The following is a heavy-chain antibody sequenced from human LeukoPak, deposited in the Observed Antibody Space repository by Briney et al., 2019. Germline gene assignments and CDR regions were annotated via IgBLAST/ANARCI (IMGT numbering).Heavy chain of an antibody. CDR1: GFTFSTYG. J-gene: IGHJ4*02. CDR3: AKADRITMVRGVIRGFGY. CDR2: IRYDGSNK. V-gene: IGHV3-30*02. D-gene: IGHD3-10*01. Sequence: PGGSLRLSCAASGFTFSTYGMHWVRQAPGKGLEWVTFIRYDGSNKYYADSVKGRFTISRDNSKNTLYLQMNSLRAEDTAVYYCAKADRITMVRGVIRGFGYWGQGTLVTVSS.